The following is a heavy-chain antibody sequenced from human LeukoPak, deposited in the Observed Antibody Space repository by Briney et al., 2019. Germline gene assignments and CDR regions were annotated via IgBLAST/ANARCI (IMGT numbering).Heavy chain of an antibody. Sequence: ASVKVSCKASGGTFSSYAISWVRQAPGQGLEWMGGIIPIFGTANYAQKFQGRVTITADESTSTGYMELSSLRSEDTAVYYCARVNAGGRNCSGGSCYYYYYYMDVWGKGTTVTISS. V-gene: IGHV1-69*13. D-gene: IGHD2-15*01. CDR2: IIPIFGTA. CDR1: GGTFSSYA. J-gene: IGHJ6*03. CDR3: ARVNAGGRNCSGGSCYYYYYYMDV.